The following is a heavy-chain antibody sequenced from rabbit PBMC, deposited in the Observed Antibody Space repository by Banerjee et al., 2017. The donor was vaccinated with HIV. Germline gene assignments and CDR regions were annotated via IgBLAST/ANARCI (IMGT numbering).Heavy chain of an antibody. V-gene: IGHV1S43*01. CDR2: IYIDSGTT. D-gene: IGHD4-1*01. J-gene: IGHJ4*01. Sequence: QSLEESGGDLVKPGASLTLTCKASGFTLSNYWICWVRQAPGKGLEWIGYIYIDSGTTDYASWVNGRFTISRSTSLNTVTLQMTYLTGADTATYFCARYSSGWDYFDLWGPGTLVTVS. CDR1: GFTLSNYW. CDR3: ARYSSGWDYFDL.